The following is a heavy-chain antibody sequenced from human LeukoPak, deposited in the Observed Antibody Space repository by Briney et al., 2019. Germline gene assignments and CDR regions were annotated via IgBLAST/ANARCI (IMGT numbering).Heavy chain of an antibody. V-gene: IGHV1-69*13. J-gene: IGHJ4*02. CDR1: GGTFSSYA. CDR2: IIAIFGTA. D-gene: IGHD3-22*01. Sequence: SVKVSSTASGGTFSSYAISWVRPAPGQGLEWMGGIIAIFGTANYAQKFQGRVTITADECTSTAYMELSTLRSEDTAVYYCARVVDSSGYYFDYWGQGTLVTVSS. CDR3: ARVVDSSGYYFDY.